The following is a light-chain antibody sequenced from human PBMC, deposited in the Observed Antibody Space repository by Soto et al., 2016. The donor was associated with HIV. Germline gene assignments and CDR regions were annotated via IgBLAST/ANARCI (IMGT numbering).Light chain of an antibody. Sequence: AIQVTQSPSSLSASVGDRVTITCRASQGIKNELGWYQQKPGKAPKLLIYSASSLGGGVPSRFSGSGSGTDFTLTISSLQPEDSASYFCLQDYTYPYTFGQGTRLEIK. J-gene: IGKJ2*01. CDR2: SAS. CDR1: QGIKNE. CDR3: LQDYTYPYT. V-gene: IGKV1-6*01.